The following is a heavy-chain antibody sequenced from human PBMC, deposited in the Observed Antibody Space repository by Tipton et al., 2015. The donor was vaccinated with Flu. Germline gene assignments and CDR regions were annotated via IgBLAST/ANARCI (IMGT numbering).Heavy chain of an antibody. CDR2: IYTSGST. D-gene: IGHD2-2*01. CDR1: GGSISSYY. V-gene: IGHV4-4*07. Sequence: TLSLTCTVSGGSISSYYWSWIRQPAGKGLEWIGRIYTSGSTNYNPSLKSRVTMSVDTSKNQFSLKLSSVTAADTAVYYCAAREVPAALDDAFDIWGQGTMVTVSS. CDR3: AAREVPAALDDAFDI. J-gene: IGHJ3*02.